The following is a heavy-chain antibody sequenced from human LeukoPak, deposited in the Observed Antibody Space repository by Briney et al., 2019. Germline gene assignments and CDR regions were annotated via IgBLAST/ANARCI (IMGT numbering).Heavy chain of an antibody. J-gene: IGHJ6*03. CDR1: GGSISSSSYY. CDR3: ARTRSHYYDSSGRRPPLHYYYYMDV. D-gene: IGHD3-22*01. Sequence: PSETLSLTCTVSGGSISSSSYYWGWIRQPPGKGLEWIGSIYYSGSTYYNPSLKSRVTISVDTSKNQFSLKLSSVTAADTAVYYCARTRSHYYDSSGRRPPLHYYYYMDVWGKGTTVTVSS. V-gene: IGHV4-39*07. CDR2: IYYSGST.